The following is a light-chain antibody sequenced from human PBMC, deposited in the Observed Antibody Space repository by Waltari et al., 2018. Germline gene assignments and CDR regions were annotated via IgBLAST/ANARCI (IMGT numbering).Light chain of an antibody. Sequence: IQLTQSPSSLSASVGDRVTITCRVSKGIASNLDWYQQKPGKAPALLIYAASTLQTGVPSRFSGSGSGTDFTLTISSLQPEDLAVYHCQQLHSYPLTFGGGTTVDI. V-gene: IGKV1-9*01. CDR2: AAS. CDR1: KGIASN. CDR3: QQLHSYPLT. J-gene: IGKJ4*01.